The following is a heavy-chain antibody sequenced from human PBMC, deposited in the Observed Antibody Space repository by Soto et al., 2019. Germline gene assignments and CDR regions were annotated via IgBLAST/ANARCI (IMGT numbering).Heavy chain of an antibody. J-gene: IGHJ5*02. Sequence: ASVKVSCKASGYTFTGYYMHWVRQAPGQGLEWMGWINPNSGGTNYAQKFQGWVTMTRDTSISTAYMELSRLRSDDTAVYYCAISNSQWLDLNWFDPWGQGTLVTVSS. CDR2: INPNSGGT. V-gene: IGHV1-2*04. CDR1: GYTFTGYY. D-gene: IGHD6-19*01. CDR3: AISNSQWLDLNWFDP.